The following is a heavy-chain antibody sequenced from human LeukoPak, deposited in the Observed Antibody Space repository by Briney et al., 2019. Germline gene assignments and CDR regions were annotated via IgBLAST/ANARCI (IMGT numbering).Heavy chain of an antibody. CDR2: IYTSGST. V-gene: IGHV4-61*02. D-gene: IGHD4-23*01. CDR1: GGSISSGSYY. Sequence: PSETLSLTCTVSGGSISSGSYYWSWIRQPAGKGLEWIGRIYTSGSTNYNPSLKSRVTISVDTSKNQFSLKLSSVTAADTAVYYCAREESLEDYGGIIFDYWGQGTLVTVSS. J-gene: IGHJ4*02. CDR3: AREESLEDYGGIIFDY.